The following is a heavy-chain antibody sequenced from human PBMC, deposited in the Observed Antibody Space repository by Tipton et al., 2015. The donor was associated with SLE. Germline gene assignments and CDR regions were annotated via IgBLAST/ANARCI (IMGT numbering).Heavy chain of an antibody. D-gene: IGHD6-13*01. CDR2: IIHSGST. Sequence: TLSLTCAVYGGSFSDYCWSWIRQSPGKGLEWIGEIIHSGSTTYTPSLKSRVTISVDTSKNQFSLKLNSVTAADTAVYYCGRSLISSRDDAFDLWGQGTLVVVSS. CDR1: GGSFSDYC. CDR3: GRSLISSRDDAFDL. V-gene: IGHV4-34*12. J-gene: IGHJ3*01.